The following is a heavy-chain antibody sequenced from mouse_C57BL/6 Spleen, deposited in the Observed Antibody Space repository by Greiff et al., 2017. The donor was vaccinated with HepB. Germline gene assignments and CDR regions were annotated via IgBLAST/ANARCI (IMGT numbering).Heavy chain of an antibody. CDR3: ARTDYYGSSWFAY. V-gene: IGHV1-18*01. D-gene: IGHD1-1*01. CDR2: INPNNGGT. J-gene: IGHJ3*01. Sequence: EVQLQQSGPELVKPGASVKIPCKASGYTFTDYHMDWVKQSHGKSLEWIGDINPNNGGTIYNQKFKGKATLTVDKSSSTAYMELRSLTSEDTAVYYWARTDYYGSSWFAYWGQGTLVTVSA. CDR1: GYTFTDYH.